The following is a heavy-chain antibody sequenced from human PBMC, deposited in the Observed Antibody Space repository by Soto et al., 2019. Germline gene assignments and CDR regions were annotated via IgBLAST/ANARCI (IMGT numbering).Heavy chain of an antibody. D-gene: IGHD1-20*01. CDR3: ARIPHTRYNWNRYDY. CDR2: IYYSGST. CDR1: GGSITSSSYY. J-gene: IGHJ4*02. V-gene: IGHV4-39*01. Sequence: QLQLQESGPGLVKPSETLSLTCTVSGGSITSSSYYWGWIRQPPGKGLEWIGSIYYSGSTYYSPSLKSRVHLSVDTSKNQFSLKLSSVTAADTAVYYCARIPHTRYNWNRYDYWGQGTLVTVSS.